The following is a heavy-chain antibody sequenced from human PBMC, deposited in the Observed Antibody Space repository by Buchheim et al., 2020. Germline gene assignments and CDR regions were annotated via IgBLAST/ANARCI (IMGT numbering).Heavy chain of an antibody. CDR3: AGVHGRELSSFWFDY. CDR1: GYTFTTYY. D-gene: IGHD1-7*01. V-gene: IGHV1-46*01. J-gene: IGHJ4*02. Sequence: QVQLVQSGAEVKKPGASVKVSCKASGYTFTTYYMHWVRQAPGQGLEWMGIINPSGGGTGYAQKFQGRVTMTRDTYTSTVDMELSSLKSEDTAVYYCAGVHGRELSSFWFDYWGQGTL. CDR2: INPSGGGT.